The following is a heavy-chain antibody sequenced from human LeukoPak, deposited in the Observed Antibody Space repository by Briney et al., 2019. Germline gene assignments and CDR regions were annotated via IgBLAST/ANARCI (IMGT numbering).Heavy chain of an antibody. CDR1: GFTFSGSA. D-gene: IGHD3-22*01. CDR3: TRLEYYDSMAGFG. V-gene: IGHV3-73*01. J-gene: IGHJ4*02. CDR2: IRSKANSYAT. Sequence: GGSLRLSCAASGFTFSGSAMHWVRQASGKGLEWVGRIRSKANSYATAYAASVKGRFTISRDDPKNTAYLQMNSLKTEDTAVYYCTRLEYYDSMAGFGWGQGTLVTVSS.